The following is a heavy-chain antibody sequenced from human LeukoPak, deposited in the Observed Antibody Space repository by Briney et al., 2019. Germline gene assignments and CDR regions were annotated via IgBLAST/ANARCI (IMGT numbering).Heavy chain of an antibody. Sequence: SVKVSCKASGGTFSSYAIIWVRQAPGQGLEWMGGIIPIFGTANYAQKFQGRVTITTDESTSTAYMELSSLRSEDTAVYYCARNEQLFRHSDYYYYMDVWGKGTTVTVSS. V-gene: IGHV1-69*05. CDR2: IIPIFGTA. J-gene: IGHJ6*03. CDR3: ARNEQLFRHSDYYYYMDV. D-gene: IGHD2-21*01. CDR1: GGTFSSYA.